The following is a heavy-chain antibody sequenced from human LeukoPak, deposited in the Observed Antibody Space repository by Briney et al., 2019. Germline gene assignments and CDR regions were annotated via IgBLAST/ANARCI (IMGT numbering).Heavy chain of an antibody. D-gene: IGHD6-19*01. CDR3: ARGVGSSGWYDGGYFDY. V-gene: IGHV3-21*01. Sequence: ETLSLTCAVYGGSFSGYYWSWVRQAPGKGLEWVSSISSSSSYIYYADSVKGRFTISRDNAKNSLYLQMNSLRAEDTAVYYCARGVGSSGWYDGGYFDYWGQGTLVTVSS. J-gene: IGHJ4*02. CDR2: ISSSSSYI. CDR1: GGSFSGYY.